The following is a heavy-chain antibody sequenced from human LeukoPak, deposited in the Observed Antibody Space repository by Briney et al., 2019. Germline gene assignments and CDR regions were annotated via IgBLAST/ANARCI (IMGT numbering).Heavy chain of an antibody. CDR2: INHSGST. CDR1: GGSFSGYY. D-gene: IGHD6-19*01. CDR3: ARFGSGWHYFDY. V-gene: IGHV4-34*01. Sequence: SETLSLTCAVYGGSFSGYYWSWIRQPPGKGLEWIGEINHSGSTNYNPSLKSRVTISVDTSKNQFSLKLSSVTAADTAVYYCARFGSGWHYFDYLGQGTLVTVSS. J-gene: IGHJ4*02.